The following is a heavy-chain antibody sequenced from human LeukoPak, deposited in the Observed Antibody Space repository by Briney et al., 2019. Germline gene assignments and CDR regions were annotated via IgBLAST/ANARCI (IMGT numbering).Heavy chain of an antibody. V-gene: IGHV4-39*07. CDR3: ARGISVHLWYRGYYYMDV. CDR2: IYYSGST. D-gene: IGHD2-8*01. CDR1: GGSISSSSYY. J-gene: IGHJ6*03. Sequence: SETLSLTCTVSGGSISSSSYYWGWIRQPPGKGLEWIGSIYYSGSTYYNPSLKSRVTISVDTSKNQFSLKLSSVTAADTAVYYCARGISVHLWYRGYYYMDVWGKGTTVTVSS.